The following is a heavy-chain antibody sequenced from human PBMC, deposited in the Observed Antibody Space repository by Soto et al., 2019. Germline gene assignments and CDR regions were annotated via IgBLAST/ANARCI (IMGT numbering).Heavy chain of an antibody. D-gene: IGHD2-15*01. J-gene: IGHJ4*02. CDR2: ISYDGSNK. Sequence: GGSLRLSCAASGFTFSSYGMHWVRQAPGKGLEWVAVISYDGSNKYYADSVKGRFTISRDNSKNTLYLQMNSLRAEDTAVYYCAKPLICSGGSCYSPFGYWGQGTLVTVSS. V-gene: IGHV3-30*18. CDR3: AKPLICSGGSCYSPFGY. CDR1: GFTFSSYG.